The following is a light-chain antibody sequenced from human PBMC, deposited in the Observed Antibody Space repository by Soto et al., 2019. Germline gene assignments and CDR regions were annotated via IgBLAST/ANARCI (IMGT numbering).Light chain of an antibody. CDR1: QSISTN. Sequence: EVVMTQSPATLSVSPGERATLSCRASQSISTNLAWYQQKHGQAPRLLIYAASARATGIPARFSGSGSGTDFTLTISRLEPEDFAVYYCQQYGSSPLTFGGGTKVDIK. CDR3: QQYGSSPLT. V-gene: IGKV3-15*01. J-gene: IGKJ4*01. CDR2: AAS.